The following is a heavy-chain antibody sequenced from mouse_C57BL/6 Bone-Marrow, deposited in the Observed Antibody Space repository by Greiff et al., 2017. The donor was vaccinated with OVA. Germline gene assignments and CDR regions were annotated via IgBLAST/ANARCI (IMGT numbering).Heavy chain of an antibody. V-gene: IGHV1-9*01. J-gene: IGHJ3*01. CDR3: ARFPQSVAD. CDR2: LLPGSGST. Sequence: VQRVESGAELMKPGASVKLSCKATGYTFTGYWIEWVKQRPGHGLEWIGELLPGSGSTNYNEKFKGKATLTADTSSNTAYMQLSCLPSEDSASYCCARFPQSVADWGKGTLVTVSA. CDR1: GYTFTGYW.